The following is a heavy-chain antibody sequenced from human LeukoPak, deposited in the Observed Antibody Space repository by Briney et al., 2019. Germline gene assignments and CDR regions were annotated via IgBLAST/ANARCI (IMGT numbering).Heavy chain of an antibody. CDR1: GGTFSSYA. Sequence: ASVKVSCKASGGTFSSYAISWVRQAPGQGLEWVGGIIPIFGTANYAQKFQGRVTITADKSTSTAYMELSSLRSEDTAVYYCARNPGATIFSYYYYYMDVWGKGTTVTVSS. CDR3: ARNPGATIFSYYYYYMDV. V-gene: IGHV1-69*06. CDR2: IIPIFGTA. D-gene: IGHD1-26*01. J-gene: IGHJ6*03.